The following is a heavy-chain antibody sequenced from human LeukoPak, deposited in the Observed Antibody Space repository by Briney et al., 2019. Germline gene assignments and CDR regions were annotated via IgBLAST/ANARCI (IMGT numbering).Heavy chain of an antibody. V-gene: IGHV3-33*08. CDR1: GFTFSDYY. CDR2: IWYDGSNK. Sequence: PGGSLRLSCAASGFTFSDYYMSWIRQAPGKGLEWVAVIWYDGSNKYYADSVKGRFTISRDNSKNTLYLQMNSLRAEDTAVYYCARDGVYYDILTGYYSSYFDYWGQGTLVTVSS. J-gene: IGHJ4*02. D-gene: IGHD3-9*01. CDR3: ARDGVYYDILTGYYSSYFDY.